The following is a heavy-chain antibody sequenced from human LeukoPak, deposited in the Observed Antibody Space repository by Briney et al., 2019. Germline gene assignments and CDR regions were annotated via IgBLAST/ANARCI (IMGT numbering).Heavy chain of an antibody. CDR3: ARGENNYGYYYFDY. J-gene: IGHJ4*02. CDR1: GFTFSSYS. D-gene: IGHD5-18*01. CDR2: ISSSSSYI. Sequence: PGGSLRLYCAASGFTFSSYSMNWVRQAPGKGLEWVSSISSSSSYIYYADSVKGRFTISTDNAKHSLYLQKNSLRAEDTAVYYCARGENNYGYYYFDYWGPGTLVTVSS. V-gene: IGHV3-21*01.